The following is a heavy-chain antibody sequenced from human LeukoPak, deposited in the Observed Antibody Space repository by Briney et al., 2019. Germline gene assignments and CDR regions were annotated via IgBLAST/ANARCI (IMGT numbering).Heavy chain of an antibody. Sequence: ASVKVSCKASGYTFTSYAMNWVRQAPGQGLEWMGWINPNSGGTNYAQKFQGRVTMTRDTSISTAYMELSRLRSDDTAVYYCARDQGSYGSPRFDYWGQGTLVTVSS. CDR3: ARDQGSYGSPRFDY. CDR2: INPNSGGT. D-gene: IGHD5-18*01. J-gene: IGHJ4*02. CDR1: GYTFTSYA. V-gene: IGHV1-2*02.